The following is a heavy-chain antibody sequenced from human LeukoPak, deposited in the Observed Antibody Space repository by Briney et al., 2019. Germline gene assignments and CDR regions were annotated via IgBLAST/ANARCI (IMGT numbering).Heavy chain of an antibody. CDR3: ARVVSGSYGLPDY. D-gene: IGHD1-26*01. J-gene: IGHJ4*02. V-gene: IGHV3-33*08. CDR1: GFTFRSYW. Sequence: GGSLRLSCAASGFTFRSYWMSWVRQAPGKGLEWVAVIWYDGSNKYYVDSVKGRFTISRDNSNNTLYLQMNSLRVEDTAVYYCARVVSGSYGLPDYWGQGTLVTVSS. CDR2: IWYDGSNK.